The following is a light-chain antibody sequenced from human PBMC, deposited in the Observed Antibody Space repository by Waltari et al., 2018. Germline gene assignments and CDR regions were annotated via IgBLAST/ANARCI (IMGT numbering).Light chain of an antibody. Sequence: SFELTQPPSVSVSPGQTATITCSGDALPNQYAYWYQQKPGQAPVLMIYKDTERPSGIPERFSSSRSGTIVTLTISGVQAEDEADYYCQSTDSGGFFYVFGTGTEVTVL. J-gene: IGLJ1*01. CDR3: QSTDSGGFFYV. CDR2: KDT. V-gene: IGLV3-25*03. CDR1: ALPNQY.